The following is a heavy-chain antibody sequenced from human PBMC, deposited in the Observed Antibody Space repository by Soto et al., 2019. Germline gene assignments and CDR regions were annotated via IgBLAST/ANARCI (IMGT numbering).Heavy chain of an antibody. Sequence: SETLSLTCTVSGGSISSSSYYWGWIRQPPGKGLEWAGTIYYSGSTYYNPSLKSRVIISVDTSKNQFSLKLSSVTAADAAVYYCATFRGMTTATTERYFDYWGQGTLVTVSS. D-gene: IGHD4-17*01. CDR3: ATFRGMTTATTERYFDY. CDR1: GGSISSSSYY. CDR2: IYYSGST. V-gene: IGHV4-39*01. J-gene: IGHJ4*02.